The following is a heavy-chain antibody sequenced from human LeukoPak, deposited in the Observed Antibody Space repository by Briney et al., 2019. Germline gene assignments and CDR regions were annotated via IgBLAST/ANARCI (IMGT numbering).Heavy chain of an antibody. V-gene: IGHV1-69*04. CDR1: GGTFSSYA. CDR2: NIPILGIA. Sequence: SVKVSCKASGGTFSSYAISWVRQAPGQGLEWMGRNIPILGIANYAQKFQGRVTITADKSTSTAYMELSSLRSEDTAVYYCARVRQQLGYWFDPWGQGTLVTVSS. J-gene: IGHJ5*02. D-gene: IGHD6-13*01. CDR3: ARVRQQLGYWFDP.